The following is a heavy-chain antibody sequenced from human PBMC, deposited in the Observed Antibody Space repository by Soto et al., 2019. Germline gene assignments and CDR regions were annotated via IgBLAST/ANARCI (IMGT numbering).Heavy chain of an antibody. J-gene: IGHJ4*02. CDR2: IIPIFGTA. V-gene: IGHV1-69*01. D-gene: IGHD2-2*01. Sequence: QVQLVQSGAEVKKPGSSVKVSCKASGGTFSSYAISWVRQAPGQGLEWMGGIIPIFGTANYAQKFQGRVTITADESTSTAYMELSSLRSEDTAVYYCASVGGVGQYQRTDYFDYWGQGTLVTVSS. CDR1: GGTFSSYA. CDR3: ASVGGVGQYQRTDYFDY.